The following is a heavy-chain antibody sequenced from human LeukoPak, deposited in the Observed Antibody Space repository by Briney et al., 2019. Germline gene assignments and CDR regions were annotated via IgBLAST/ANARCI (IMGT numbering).Heavy chain of an antibody. Sequence: ASVKVSCKASGGTFSSYAISWVRQAPGQGLEWMGGIIPIFGTANYAQKFQGRVTNTADESTSTAYMELSSLRSEDTAVYYCARNFKRITMVRGVSPWDYYYGMDVWGQGTTVTVSS. CDR1: GGTFSSYA. D-gene: IGHD3-10*01. V-gene: IGHV1-69*13. CDR3: ARNFKRITMVRGVSPWDYYYGMDV. CDR2: IIPIFGTA. J-gene: IGHJ6*02.